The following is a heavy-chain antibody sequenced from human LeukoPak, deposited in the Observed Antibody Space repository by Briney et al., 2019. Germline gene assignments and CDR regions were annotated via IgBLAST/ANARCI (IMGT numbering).Heavy chain of an antibody. D-gene: IGHD3-22*01. CDR1: GGSISSYY. CDR3: ARDRNYYDSSGPPYYYSALDV. J-gene: IGHJ6*02. V-gene: IGHV4-59*01. Sequence: KSSETLSLTCTVSGGSISSYYWSWIRQPPGKRLEWIGYIYHSGNTYYNPSLKSRVTISIHNSKNQFSLKVNSVTAADTAVYYCARDRNYYDSSGPPYYYSALDVWGQGTTVTVSS. CDR2: IYHSGNT.